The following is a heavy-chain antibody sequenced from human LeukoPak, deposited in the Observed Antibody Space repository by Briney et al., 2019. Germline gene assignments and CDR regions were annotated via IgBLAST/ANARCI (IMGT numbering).Heavy chain of an antibody. D-gene: IGHD2-15*01. CDR3: AREVQYCSGGSCYGGYFQH. CDR2: INHSEAT. V-gene: IGHV4-34*01. J-gene: IGHJ1*01. CDR1: GGSFSGYY. Sequence: PSETLSLTCAVDGGSFSGYYWSWIRQPPGKGLEWLGEINHSEATDYNPSFKSRVTISVDTSKNQFSLKLSSVTAADTAVYYCAREVQYCSGGSCYGGYFQHWGQGTLVTVSS.